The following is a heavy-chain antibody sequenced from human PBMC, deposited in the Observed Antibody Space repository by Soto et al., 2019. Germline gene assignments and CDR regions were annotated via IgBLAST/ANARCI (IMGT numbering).Heavy chain of an antibody. D-gene: IGHD1-20*01. CDR2: ISARGVVS. V-gene: IGHV3-23*01. CDR1: GFAFSDYA. J-gene: IGHJ4*02. CDR3: ARGKGDYNCDNRPTFDH. Sequence: RRLSCAVAGFAFSDYALTWVRQAPGKGLEWDALISARGVVSYSAAPFKTRFTISTDSSRNTLYLELSGLRADDTAHYYCARGKGDYNCDNRPTFDHWCQGTLVTVSS.